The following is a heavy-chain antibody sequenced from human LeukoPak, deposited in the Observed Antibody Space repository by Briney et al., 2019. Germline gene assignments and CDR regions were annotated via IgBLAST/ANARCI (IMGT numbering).Heavy chain of an antibody. J-gene: IGHJ6*03. CDR1: GGSISSGSYH. V-gene: IGHV4-39*07. CDR2: MSYSGST. D-gene: IGHD6-13*01. Sequence: SSETLSLTCTVSGGSISSGSYHWGWIRQPPGKGLEWIGSMSYSGSTYYNPSLKSRVTISVDTSKNQFSLKLSSVTAADTAVYYCARVQAGYYYYYMDVWGKGTTVTVSS. CDR3: ARVQAGYYYYYMDV.